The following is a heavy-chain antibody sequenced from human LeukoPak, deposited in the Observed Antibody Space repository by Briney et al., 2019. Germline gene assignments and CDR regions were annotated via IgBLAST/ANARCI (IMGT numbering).Heavy chain of an antibody. Sequence: GGSLRLSCAASGFTFSGFAMHWVRQAPGKGLEYVSGISSNGGSTDYASSVKGRFTISRDNSKDTLFLQMGSLRAEDMAVYYCARGGDYYASGSRGPGGDYWGQGTPVTVSS. CDR3: ARGGDYYASGSRGPGGDY. CDR2: ISSNGGST. D-gene: IGHD3-10*01. CDR1: GFTFSGFA. V-gene: IGHV3-64*01. J-gene: IGHJ4*02.